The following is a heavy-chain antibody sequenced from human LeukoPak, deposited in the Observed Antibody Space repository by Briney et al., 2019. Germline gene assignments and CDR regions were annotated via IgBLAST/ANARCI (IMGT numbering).Heavy chain of an antibody. Sequence: PSETLSLTCAVYGGSFSGYYWSWIRQPPGKGLEWIGEINHSGSTNYNPSLKSRVTISVDTSKNQFSLKLSSVTAADTAVYYCASGPGYYDILAAYWGQGTLVTVSS. D-gene: IGHD3-9*01. V-gene: IGHV4-34*01. CDR2: INHSGST. CDR1: GGSFSGYY. J-gene: IGHJ4*02. CDR3: ASGPGYYDILAAY.